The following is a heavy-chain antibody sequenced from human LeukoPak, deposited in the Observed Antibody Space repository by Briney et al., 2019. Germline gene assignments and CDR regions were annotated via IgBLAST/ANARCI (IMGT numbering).Heavy chain of an antibody. Sequence: SETLSLTCTVSGGSISSYYWSWIRQPPGKGLEWIGYIYYSGSTNYNPSLKSRVTISVDTSKNQFSLKLSSVTAADTAAYYCARSPHMYSSGWYRVDENWFDPWGQGTLVTVSS. J-gene: IGHJ5*02. CDR2: IYYSGST. V-gene: IGHV4-59*01. CDR1: GGSISSYY. D-gene: IGHD6-19*01. CDR3: ARSPHMYSSGWYRVDENWFDP.